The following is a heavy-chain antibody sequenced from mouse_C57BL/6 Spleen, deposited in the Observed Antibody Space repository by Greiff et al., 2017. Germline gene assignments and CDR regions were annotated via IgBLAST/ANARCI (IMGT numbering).Heavy chain of an antibody. CDR3: ASFYDGYYFDY. Sequence: EVKLQESGPGLVKPSQSLSLTCSVTGYSITSGYYWNWIRQFPGNKLEWMGYISYDGSNNYNPSLKNRISITRDTSKNQFFLKLNSVTTEDTATYYCASFYDGYYFDYWGQGTTLTVSS. J-gene: IGHJ2*01. V-gene: IGHV3-6*01. CDR2: ISYDGSN. CDR1: GYSITSGYY. D-gene: IGHD2-3*01.